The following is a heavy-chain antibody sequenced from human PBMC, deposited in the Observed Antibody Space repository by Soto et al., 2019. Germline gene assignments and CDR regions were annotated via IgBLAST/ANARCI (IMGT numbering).Heavy chain of an antibody. CDR1: GFTFSSYA. CDR3: AKIRSGSYYARRAFDI. CDR2: ISGSGGST. J-gene: IGHJ3*02. D-gene: IGHD1-26*01. V-gene: IGHV3-23*01. Sequence: GGSLRLSCAASGFTFSSYAMSWVRQSPGKGLEWVSAISGSGGSTYYADSVKGRFTISRDNSKNTLYLQMNSLRAEDTAVYYCAKIRSGSYYARRAFDIWGQGTMVTVSS.